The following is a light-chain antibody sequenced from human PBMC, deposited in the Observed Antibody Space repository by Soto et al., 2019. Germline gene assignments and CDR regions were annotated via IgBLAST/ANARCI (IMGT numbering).Light chain of an antibody. CDR2: DVT. V-gene: IGLV2-14*01. CDR3: SSYTNTDRYV. CDR1: NSDVGGYNH. Sequence: QSVLTQPASVSGSHGQTITISCNEKNSDVGGYNHVSWYQQYPRKAPKLMIYDVTHRPSGVSNRFSGSKSGNTASLTISGLQAEDEADYYCSSYTNTDRYVFGTGTKVTVL. J-gene: IGLJ1*01.